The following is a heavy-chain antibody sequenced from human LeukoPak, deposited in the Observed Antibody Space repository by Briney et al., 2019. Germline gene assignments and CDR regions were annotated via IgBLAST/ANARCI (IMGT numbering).Heavy chain of an antibody. V-gene: IGHV3-13*04. J-gene: IGHJ4*02. CDR3: ARGVPGGLDY. CDR2: IGSAGDT. Sequence: GGSLRLSCAASGFTFSNYDMHWVRQATGKGLEWVSGIGSAGDTDYPGSVKGRFTISRENAKNSLYLQMDSLRAGDTAVYYCARGVPGGLDYWGQGTLVTVSS. D-gene: IGHD3-10*01. CDR1: GFTFSNYD.